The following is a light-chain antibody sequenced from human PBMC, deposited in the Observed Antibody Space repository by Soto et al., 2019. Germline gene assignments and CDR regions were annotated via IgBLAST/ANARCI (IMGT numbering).Light chain of an antibody. V-gene: IGKV1-12*01. CDR3: HQSKSFPLT. Sequence: DIQMTQSPSSVSASVGDRVTITCRASQDISSCLTWYQQKPGKAPKVLIYIASRLQDGVPSRFSGSRYGTDCSLTISSLQPDDLAAYYYHQSKSFPLTFGGGTKVEIK. J-gene: IGKJ4*01. CDR1: QDISSC. CDR2: IAS.